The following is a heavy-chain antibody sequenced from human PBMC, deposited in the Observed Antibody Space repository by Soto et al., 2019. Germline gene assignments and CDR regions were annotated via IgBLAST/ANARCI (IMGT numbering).Heavy chain of an antibody. V-gene: IGHV3-33*01. Sequence: PGGSLRLSCAASGFTFSSYGMHWVRQAPGKGLEWVAVIWYDGSNKYYADSVKGRFTISRDNSKNTLHLQMNSLRAEDTAVYYCARDSGYYGMDVWGQGTTVTVSS. J-gene: IGHJ6*02. CDR2: IWYDGSNK. CDR3: ARDSGYYGMDV. D-gene: IGHD6-25*01. CDR1: GFTFSSYG.